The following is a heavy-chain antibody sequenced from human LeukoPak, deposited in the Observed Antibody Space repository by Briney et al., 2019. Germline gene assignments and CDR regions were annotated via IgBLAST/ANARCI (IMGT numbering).Heavy chain of an antibody. Sequence: SETLSLTCTVSGGSISSSSYYWGWLRESPGKGLDWIGSMYYRGSTYYNPSLKSRVTISVDTSKNQFSLKLSSVTAADTAVYYCARLYYDFWSGSFRAFDIWGQGTMVTVSS. J-gene: IGHJ3*02. V-gene: IGHV4-39*01. CDR1: GGSISSSSYY. CDR3: ARLYYDFWSGSFRAFDI. D-gene: IGHD3-3*01. CDR2: MYYRGST.